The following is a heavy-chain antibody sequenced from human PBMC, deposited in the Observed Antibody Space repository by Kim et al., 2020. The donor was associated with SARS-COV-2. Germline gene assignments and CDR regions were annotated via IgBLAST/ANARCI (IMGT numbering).Heavy chain of an antibody. CDR2: ISWNSGSI. V-gene: IGHV3-9*01. CDR3: AKGIGLVQTYNWFDP. Sequence: GGSLRLSCAASGFTFDDYAMHWVRQAPGKGLEWVSGISWNSGSIGYADSVKGRFTISRDNAKNSLYLQMNSLRAEDTALYYCAKGIGLVQTYNWFDPWGQGTLVTVSS. D-gene: IGHD6-19*01. CDR1: GFTFDDYA. J-gene: IGHJ5*02.